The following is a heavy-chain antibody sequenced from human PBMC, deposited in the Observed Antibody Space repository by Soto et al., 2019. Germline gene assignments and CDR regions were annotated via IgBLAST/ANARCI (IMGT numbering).Heavy chain of an antibody. CDR3: AREDFYRFDY. CDR2: IKEDGSAK. V-gene: IGHV3-7*01. CDR1: GFSFTSYW. J-gene: IGHJ4*02. Sequence: EVQLVESEGGLVQPGGSLSVSCAASGFSFTSYWMTWVRQAPGKGLEWVANIKEDGSAKYYLDSVKGRFTISRDNAKNSLYLQMSSLRAEDTAVYYCAREDFYRFDYWGQGNLVTVSS.